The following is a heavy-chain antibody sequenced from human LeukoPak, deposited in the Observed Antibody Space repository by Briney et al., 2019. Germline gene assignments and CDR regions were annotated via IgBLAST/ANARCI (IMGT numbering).Heavy chain of an antibody. D-gene: IGHD6-13*01. Sequence: GGSLRLSCAASGFTFSSYAMSWVRQAPGKGLEWVSAISGSGGSTYYADSVKGRFTISRDNPKNTLYLQMNSLRAEDTAVYYCAKDDSSSWYYYYGMDVWGQGTTVTVSS. CDR3: AKDDSSSWYYYYGMDV. CDR1: GFTFSSYA. J-gene: IGHJ6*02. CDR2: ISGSGGST. V-gene: IGHV3-23*01.